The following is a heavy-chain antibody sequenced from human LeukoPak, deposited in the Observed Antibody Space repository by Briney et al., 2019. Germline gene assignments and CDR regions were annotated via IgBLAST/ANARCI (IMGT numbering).Heavy chain of an antibody. CDR3: AREEASIAVAGTVPNFDY. J-gene: IGHJ4*02. V-gene: IGHV4-39*07. Sequence: PSETLSLTCTASGGSISSDNSYWGWFRQPPGKGLEWIGEINHSGSTNYNPSLKSRVTISVDTSKNQFSLKLSSVTAADTAVYYCAREEASIAVAGTVPNFDYWGQGTLVTVSS. CDR1: GGSISSDNSY. CDR2: INHSGST. D-gene: IGHD6-19*01.